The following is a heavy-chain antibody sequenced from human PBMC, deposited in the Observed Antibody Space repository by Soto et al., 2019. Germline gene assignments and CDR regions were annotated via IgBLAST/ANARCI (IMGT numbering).Heavy chain of an antibody. D-gene: IGHD3-16*02. Sequence: GGSLRLSCAASGFTFSSYAMSWVRQAPGKGLEWVSAISGSGGSTYYADSVKGRFTISRDNSKNTLYLQMNSLRAEDTAVYYCAKRMITFGGVIVTSYYFDYWGQGTLVTVSS. CDR2: ISGSGGST. CDR3: AKRMITFGGVIVTSYYFDY. CDR1: GFTFSSYA. V-gene: IGHV3-23*01. J-gene: IGHJ4*02.